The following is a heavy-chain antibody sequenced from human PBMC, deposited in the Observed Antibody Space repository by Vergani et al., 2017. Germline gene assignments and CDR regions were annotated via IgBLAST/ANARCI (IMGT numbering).Heavy chain of an antibody. J-gene: IGHJ6*03. CDR2: IIPIFGTA. CDR1: GGTFSSYA. CDR3: ARVSSTNNRLYYYYYYMDV. Sequence: QVQLVQSGAEVKKPGSSVKVSCKASGGTFSSYAISWVRQAPGQGLEWMGGIIPIFGTANYAQKFQGRVTITADESTSTAYMELSSLRSEDTAVYYCARVSSTNNRLYYYYYYMDVWGKGTTVTVSS. V-gene: IGHV1-69*01. D-gene: IGHD2-2*01.